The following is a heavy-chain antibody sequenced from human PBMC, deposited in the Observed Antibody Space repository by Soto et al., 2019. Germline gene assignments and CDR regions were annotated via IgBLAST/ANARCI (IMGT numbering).Heavy chain of an antibody. J-gene: IGHJ4*02. CDR1: GFTFSDYY. V-gene: IGHV3-11*06. D-gene: IGHD3-3*01. Sequence: QVQLVESGGGLVKPGGSLRLSCAASGFTFSDYYMSWIRQAPGKGLEWVSYISSSSSYTNYADSVKGRFTISRDNAKNALYLQMNSLRAEDTAVYYCARSSKGEVTIFGVVTDTDYWGQGTLVTVSS. CDR3: ARSSKGEVTIFGVVTDTDY. CDR2: ISSSSSYT.